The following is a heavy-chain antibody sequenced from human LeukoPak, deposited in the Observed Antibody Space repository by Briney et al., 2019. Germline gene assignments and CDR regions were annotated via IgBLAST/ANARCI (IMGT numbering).Heavy chain of an antibody. Sequence: ASVKVSCKASGYTFTGYCMHWVRQAPGQGLEWMGRINPNSGGTNYAQKFQGRVTMPRDTSISTAYMELSRLRSDDTAVYYCATWSEDTAMVDFDYWSQGTLVTVSS. CDR3: ATWSEDTAMVDFDY. V-gene: IGHV1-2*06. D-gene: IGHD5-18*01. CDR2: INPNSGGT. J-gene: IGHJ4*02. CDR1: GYTFTGYC.